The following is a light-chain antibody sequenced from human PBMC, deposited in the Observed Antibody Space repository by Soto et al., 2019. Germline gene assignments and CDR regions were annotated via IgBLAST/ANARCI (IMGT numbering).Light chain of an antibody. J-gene: IGKJ1*01. CDR3: QHYNSYSEA. V-gene: IGKV1-5*03. CDR1: QTISSW. CDR2: KAS. Sequence: DIQMTQSPSTLSGSVGDRVTITCRASQTISSWLAWYQQKPGKAPKLLIYKASTLKSGVPSRFSGSGSGTEFTLTISILQSDDFATYYFQHYNSYSEAFGQGTKVELK.